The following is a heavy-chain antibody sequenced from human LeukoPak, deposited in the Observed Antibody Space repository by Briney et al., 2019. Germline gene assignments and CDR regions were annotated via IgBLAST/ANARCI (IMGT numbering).Heavy chain of an antibody. Sequence: GGSLRLSCAASGFTFSTYTMNWVRQAPGKGLEWVSSISSGSSYIYYADSVQGRFAISRDNAKNSLYLQMNSLRAEDTAVYYCARGSGSTTVVDYWGQGTLVTVSS. D-gene: IGHD4-23*01. V-gene: IGHV3-21*01. J-gene: IGHJ4*02. CDR2: ISSGSSYI. CDR3: ARGSGSTTVVDY. CDR1: GFTFSTYT.